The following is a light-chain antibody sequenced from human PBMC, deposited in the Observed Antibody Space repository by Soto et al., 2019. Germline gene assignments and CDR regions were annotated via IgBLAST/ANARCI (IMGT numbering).Light chain of an antibody. J-gene: IGKJ2*01. CDR2: GAS. Sequence: DIQLTQSPSFLSASVGDRVTITCRASQGISTYLAWYRQKPVKAPTLLIYGASTWHSGVPSRFSGSGSGTEFTLKISRLQAEDVGIYYCLQPNNYWYTFGQGTKLEI. V-gene: IGKV1-9*01. CDR1: QGISTY. CDR3: LQPNNYWYT.